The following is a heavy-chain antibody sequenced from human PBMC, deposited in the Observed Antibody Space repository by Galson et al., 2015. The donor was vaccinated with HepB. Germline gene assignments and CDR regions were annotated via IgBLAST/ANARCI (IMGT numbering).Heavy chain of an antibody. CDR2: IRSKANSYAT. J-gene: IGHJ3*02. Sequence: SLRLSCAASGFTFSGSAMHWVRQASGKGLEWVGRIRSKANSYATAYAASVKGRFTISRDDSKNTAYLQMNSLKTEDTAVYYCTNSLSITMVRGLDAFDIWGQGTMVTVSS. V-gene: IGHV3-73*01. D-gene: IGHD3-10*01. CDR3: TNSLSITMVRGLDAFDI. CDR1: GFTFSGSA.